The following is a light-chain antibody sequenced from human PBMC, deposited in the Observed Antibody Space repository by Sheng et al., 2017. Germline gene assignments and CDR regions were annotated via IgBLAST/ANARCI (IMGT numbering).Light chain of an antibody. J-gene: IGKJ1*01. Sequence: ELVMTQSPATLSVSPGERATLSCRASQSVSSNLAWYQQKPGQAPRLLIYGASTRATGIPARFSGSGSGTEFTLTISSLQSEDFAVYYCQQYNNWPRTFGPGTNGGDQT. CDR1: QSVSSN. CDR2: GAS. V-gene: IGKV3-15*01. CDR3: QQYNNWPRT.